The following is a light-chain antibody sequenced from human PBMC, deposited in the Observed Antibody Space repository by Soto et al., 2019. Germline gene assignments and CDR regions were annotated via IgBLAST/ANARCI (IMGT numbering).Light chain of an antibody. CDR2: DAS. Sequence: EIVLTQSPATLSLSLGERATFSCRASQSVSSYLAWFQQKPGQAPRLLIYDASHRATGIAARFSGSGSGTDFTLTISSLEPEDFAVYYCQQHTNWPPSITFGQGTRLEIK. J-gene: IGKJ5*01. CDR3: QQHTNWPPSIT. CDR1: QSVSSY. V-gene: IGKV3-11*01.